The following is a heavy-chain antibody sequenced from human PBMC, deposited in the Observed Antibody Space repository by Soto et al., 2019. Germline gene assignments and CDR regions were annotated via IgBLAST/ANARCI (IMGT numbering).Heavy chain of an antibody. CDR3: GKKPPVAGRE. D-gene: IGHD6-19*01. J-gene: IGHJ4*02. V-gene: IGHV4-39*01. CDR2: IYYSGST. CDR1: GGSISSSTYY. Sequence: PSETLSLTCTVSGGSISSSTYYWGWIRQPPGKGLEWIASIYYSGSTHYNPSLGSRVTISVDTSKNQFSLNLNSVTAADTAQYYGGKKPPVAGREWGRGTRVTSPQ.